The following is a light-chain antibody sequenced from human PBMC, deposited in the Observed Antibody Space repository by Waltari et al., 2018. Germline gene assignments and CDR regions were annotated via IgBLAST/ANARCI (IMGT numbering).Light chain of an antibody. V-gene: IGLV2-23*02. J-gene: IGLJ1*01. CDR1: SSDVGNYNL. Sequence: QSGLTQPASVSGSPGQSITISCTGTSSDVGNYNLVSWYQQYPGKAPKLMVYEVTKRTEGVSDRVSGSKSGNTASLTIYGLQSEDEADYYCCSDAGLGIYVFGTGTKVTVL. CDR3: CSDAGLGIYV. CDR2: EVT.